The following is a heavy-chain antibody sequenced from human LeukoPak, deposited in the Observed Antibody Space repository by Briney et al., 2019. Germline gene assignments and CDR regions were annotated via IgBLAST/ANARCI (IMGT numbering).Heavy chain of an antibody. CDR2: ISSSSSTI. Sequence: GGSLRLSCAASGFTFSSYGMTWVRQAPGKGLEWVSYISSSSSTIYYADSVKGRFTISRDNAKNTLYLQMNSLRAEDTAVYYCAREGYYYDSSGYYKDGTDYWGQGTLVTVSS. CDR3: AREGYYYDSSGYYKDGTDY. CDR1: GFTFSSYG. J-gene: IGHJ4*02. V-gene: IGHV3-48*04. D-gene: IGHD3-22*01.